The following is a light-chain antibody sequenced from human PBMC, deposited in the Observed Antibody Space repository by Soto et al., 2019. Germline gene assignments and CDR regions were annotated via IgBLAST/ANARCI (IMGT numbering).Light chain of an antibody. CDR2: DES. Sequence: DIQMTQSPSSLSASVGDRVTITCQASKDISNYLNWYQQKPGKAPKLLLYDESNLERRGPSRFSGSASGTDFTYTISSLRPEDSATYYCQQYDNLPEVTLGPGTKVDIK. CDR1: KDISNY. J-gene: IGKJ3*01. V-gene: IGKV1-33*01. CDR3: QQYDNLPEVT.